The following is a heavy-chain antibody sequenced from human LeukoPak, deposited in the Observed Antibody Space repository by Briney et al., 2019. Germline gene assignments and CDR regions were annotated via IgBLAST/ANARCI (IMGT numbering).Heavy chain of an antibody. Sequence: GGSLRLSCAASGFTFRSYNMNWVRQAPGKRPERVSSISSSSSYIYYADSVKGRFTISRDNAKNSLYLQMNSLRAEDTALYYCAGGASRADYWGQGTLVTVSS. CDR2: ISSSSSYI. J-gene: IGHJ4*02. CDR1: GFTFRSYN. V-gene: IGHV3-21*01. CDR3: AGGASRADY.